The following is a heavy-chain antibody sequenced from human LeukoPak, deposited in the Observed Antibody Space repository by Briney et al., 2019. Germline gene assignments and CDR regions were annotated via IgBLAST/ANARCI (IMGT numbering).Heavy chain of an antibody. J-gene: IGHJ4*02. D-gene: IGHD4-17*01. V-gene: IGHV3-30*03. CDR1: GFTFSSYG. Sequence: PGGSLRLSCAASGFTFSSYGMHWVRQAPGKGLEWVAVISYDGSNKYYADSVKGRFTISRDNSKNTLYLQMNSLRAEDTAVYYCAITDYGDYKMYWGQGTLVTVSS. CDR2: ISYDGSNK. CDR3: AITDYGDYKMY.